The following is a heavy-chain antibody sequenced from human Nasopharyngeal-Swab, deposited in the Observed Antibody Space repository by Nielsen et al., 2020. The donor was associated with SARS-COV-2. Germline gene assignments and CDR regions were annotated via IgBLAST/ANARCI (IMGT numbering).Heavy chain of an antibody. V-gene: IGHV3-30-3*01. CDR3: AREGTMVRSWSMDV. Sequence: KLSCAASGFTFSSYAMHWVRQAPGKGLEWVAVISYDGSNKYYADSVKGRFTISRDNSKNTLYLQMNSLRAEDTAVYYCAREGTMVRSWSMDVWGQGTTVTVSS. J-gene: IGHJ6*02. CDR2: ISYDGSNK. D-gene: IGHD3-10*01. CDR1: GFTFSSYA.